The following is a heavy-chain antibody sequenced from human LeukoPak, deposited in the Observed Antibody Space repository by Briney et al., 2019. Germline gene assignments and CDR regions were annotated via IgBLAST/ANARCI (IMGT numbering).Heavy chain of an antibody. Sequence: GGSLRLSCAASGFTFSSYAMHWVRQAPGKGLEWVAVISYDGSNKYYADSVKGRFTISRDNAKNSLYLQMNSLRAEDTAVYYCARAQHYYGSGSYYYFDYWGQGALVTVSS. V-gene: IGHV3-30-3*01. D-gene: IGHD3-10*01. CDR2: ISYDGSNK. CDR1: GFTFSSYA. J-gene: IGHJ4*02. CDR3: ARAQHYYGSGSYYYFDY.